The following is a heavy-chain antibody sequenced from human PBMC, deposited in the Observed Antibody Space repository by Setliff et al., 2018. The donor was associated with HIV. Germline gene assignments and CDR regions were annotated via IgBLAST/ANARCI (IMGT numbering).Heavy chain of an antibody. J-gene: IGHJ4*02. CDR3: AVHYYDSSGYDY. CDR1: GFTFSSYS. CDR2: ISSSSSYI. D-gene: IGHD3-22*01. V-gene: IGHV3-21*01. Sequence: LRLSCAASGFTFSSYSMNWVRQAPGKGLEWVSSISSSSSYIYYADSVKGRFTISRDNAKNSLYLQMNSLRAEDTAVYYCAVHYYDSSGYDYWGQGTPVTVSS.